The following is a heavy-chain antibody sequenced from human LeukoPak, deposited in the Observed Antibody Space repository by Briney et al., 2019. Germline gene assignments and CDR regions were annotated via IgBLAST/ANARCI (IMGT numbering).Heavy chain of an antibody. V-gene: IGHV3-30*03. CDR1: GFTFSSYG. Sequence: PGRSLRLSCAASGFTFSSYGMHWVRQAPGKGLEWVSAISNNGGYTYYADSVQGRFTISRDNSKSTLCLQMNSLRAEDTAVYYCARDPVRYIAVAGDRRLDYWGQGTLVTVSS. CDR3: ARDPVRYIAVAGDRRLDY. D-gene: IGHD6-19*01. J-gene: IGHJ4*02. CDR2: ISNNGGYT.